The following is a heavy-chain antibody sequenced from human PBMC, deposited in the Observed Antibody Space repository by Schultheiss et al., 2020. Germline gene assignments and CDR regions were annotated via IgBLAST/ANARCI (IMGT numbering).Heavy chain of an antibody. D-gene: IGHD3-10*01. CDR3: AKYYSSNWFDP. V-gene: IGHV4-31*03. CDR1: GGSISSGGYY. CDR2: IYYSGST. J-gene: IGHJ5*02. Sequence: SETLSLTCTVSGGSISSGGYYWSWIRQHPGKGLEWIGYIYYSGSTYYNPSLKSRVTISVDTSKNQFSLKLSSVTAADTAVYYCAKYYSSNWFDPWGKGTLVTVSS.